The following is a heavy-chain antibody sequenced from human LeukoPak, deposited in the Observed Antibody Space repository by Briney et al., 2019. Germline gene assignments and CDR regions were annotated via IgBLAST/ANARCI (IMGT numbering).Heavy chain of an antibody. D-gene: IGHD3-22*01. Sequence: SETLSLTCTVSGGSISSGSYYWSWIRQPAGKGLEWIGRIYTSGSTNYNPSLKSRVTMSVDTSKNQFSLKLSSVTAADTAVYYCAREAYYYDSSGYYWGYAFDIWGQGTMVTVSS. CDR1: GGSISSGSYY. CDR3: AREAYYYDSSGYYWGYAFDI. CDR2: IYTSGST. J-gene: IGHJ3*02. V-gene: IGHV4-61*02.